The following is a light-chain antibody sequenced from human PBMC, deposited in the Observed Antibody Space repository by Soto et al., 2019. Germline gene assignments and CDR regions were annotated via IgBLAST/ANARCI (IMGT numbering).Light chain of an antibody. CDR3: SSYTSRSTFRV. CDR2: AVS. J-gene: IGLJ7*02. V-gene: IGLV2-14*01. Sequence: QSALTQPASVSGSPGQSITISCTGTSSDVDGYKYVSWYQQHPGKAPKLMIYAVSNRPSGVSHRFSGSKSGDTASLTNSRLHSEDEADYHCSSYTSRSTFRVFGGGTQLTA. CDR1: SSDVDGYKY.